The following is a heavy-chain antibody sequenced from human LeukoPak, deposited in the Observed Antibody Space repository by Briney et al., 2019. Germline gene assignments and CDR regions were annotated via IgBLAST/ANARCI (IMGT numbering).Heavy chain of an antibody. CDR3: ASESYSGSRGGFDY. Sequence: GGSLRLSCAASGFTFSSYSMNWVRQAPGKGLEWVSSISSSSSYIYYADSVKGRFTISRDNAKNSLYLQMNSLRAEDTAVYYCASESYSGSRGGFDYWGQGTLVTASS. CDR1: GFTFSSYS. V-gene: IGHV3-21*01. D-gene: IGHD1-26*01. CDR2: ISSSSSYI. J-gene: IGHJ4*02.